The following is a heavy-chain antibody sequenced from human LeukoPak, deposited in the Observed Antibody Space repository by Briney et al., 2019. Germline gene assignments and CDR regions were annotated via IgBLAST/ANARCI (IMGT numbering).Heavy chain of an antibody. Sequence: SETLSLTCTVSGGSISSSSYYWGWIRQPPGKGLEWIGSIYYSGSTYYNPSLKSRVTISVDTSKNQFPLKLSSVTAADTAVYYCARHELVGYSNYFDYWGQGTLVTVSS. D-gene: IGHD4-11*01. V-gene: IGHV4-39*01. CDR1: GGSISSSSYY. CDR3: ARHELVGYSNYFDY. CDR2: IYYSGST. J-gene: IGHJ4*02.